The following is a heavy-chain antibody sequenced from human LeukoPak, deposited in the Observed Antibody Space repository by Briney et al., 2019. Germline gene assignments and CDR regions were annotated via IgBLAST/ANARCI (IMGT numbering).Heavy chain of an antibody. CDR3: AREDGGNSEGYFDL. Sequence: PGRSLRLSCAASGFTLSNYAMHWVRQAPGKGLEWVAVISYDGSNKYYADSVKGRFTISRGTPKNTLYVQMNSLRGEDTAVFYCAREDGGNSEGYFDLWGRGTLVTVSS. D-gene: IGHD4-23*01. CDR2: ISYDGSNK. CDR1: GFTLSNYA. J-gene: IGHJ2*01. V-gene: IGHV3-30-3*01.